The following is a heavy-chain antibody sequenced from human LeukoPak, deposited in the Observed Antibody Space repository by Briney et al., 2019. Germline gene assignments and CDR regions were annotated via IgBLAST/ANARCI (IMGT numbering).Heavy chain of an antibody. D-gene: IGHD3-16*01. J-gene: IGHJ5*02. CDR1: GGTFSSYA. CDR2: IIPIFGTA. CDR3: ARFFRVSGWFDP. V-gene: IGHV1-69*13. Sequence: GASVKVSCKASGGTFSSYAISWVRQAPGQGLEWMGGIIPIFGTANYAQKFQGRVTITADESTSTAYMELSSLRSEDTAVYYCARFFRVSGWFDPWGQGTLVTVSS.